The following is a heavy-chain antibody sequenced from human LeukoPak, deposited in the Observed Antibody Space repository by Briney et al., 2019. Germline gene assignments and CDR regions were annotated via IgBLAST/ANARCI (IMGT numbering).Heavy chain of an antibody. V-gene: IGHV3-7*01. CDR2: MCQDGVYQ. Sequence: QPGGPLRLSCSASGFSFSIFWMSWVRQAPGKGLEWVATMCQDGVYQYYVDSVKGRFTISRDNAGNSLYLQMSSLRAEDTAVYYCAREYYSSFGYCGQGTLVTVSS. D-gene: IGHD2-21*01. CDR3: AREYYSSFGY. J-gene: IGHJ4*02. CDR1: GFSFSIFW.